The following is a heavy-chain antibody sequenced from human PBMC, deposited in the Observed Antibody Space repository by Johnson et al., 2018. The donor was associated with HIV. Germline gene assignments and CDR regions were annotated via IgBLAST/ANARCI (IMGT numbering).Heavy chain of an antibody. V-gene: IGHV3-53*01. CDR1: GFTVSSNY. J-gene: IGHJ3*01. Sequence: VQLVESGGGLIQPGGSLRLSCAASGFTVSSNYMSWVRQAPGKGLEWVSVISGSGGSIGYADSVKGRFTISRDNAKNSLYLQMNSLRAEDTALYCCVVVVVAATAFDVWGQGTMVTVSS. CDR2: ISGSGGSI. D-gene: IGHD2-15*01. CDR3: VVVVVAATAFDV.